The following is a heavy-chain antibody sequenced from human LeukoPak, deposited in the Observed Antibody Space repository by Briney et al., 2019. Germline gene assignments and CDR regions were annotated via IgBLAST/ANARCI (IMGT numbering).Heavy chain of an antibody. CDR2: IYYSGST. Sequence: SETLSLTCTVSGGSISSYYWSWIRQPPGKGLEWIGYIYYSGSTNYNPSLKSRFTMSIDTSKNQFSLKLSSVTAADTAVYYCATYSITGAWAEYFLHWGQGTLVTVSS. CDR1: GGSISSYY. CDR3: ATYSITGAWAEYFLH. J-gene: IGHJ1*01. D-gene: IGHD2/OR15-2a*01. V-gene: IGHV4-59*12.